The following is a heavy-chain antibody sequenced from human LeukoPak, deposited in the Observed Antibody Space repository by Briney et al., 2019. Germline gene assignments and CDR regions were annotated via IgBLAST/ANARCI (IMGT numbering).Heavy chain of an antibody. Sequence: GGSLRLSCAASGFTFSGYAMSRVRQAPGKGLEWVSAISGSGGSTYYADSVKGRFTISRDNSKNTLYLQMNSLRAEDTAVYYCAKHTAMVYYYFDYWGQGTLVTVSS. CDR1: GFTFSGYA. V-gene: IGHV3-23*01. CDR2: ISGSGGST. J-gene: IGHJ4*02. CDR3: AKHTAMVYYYFDY. D-gene: IGHD5-18*01.